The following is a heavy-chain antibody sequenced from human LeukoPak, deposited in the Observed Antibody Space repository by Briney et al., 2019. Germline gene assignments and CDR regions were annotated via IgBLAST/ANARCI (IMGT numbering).Heavy chain of an antibody. J-gene: IGHJ4*02. Sequence: PGGSLRLSCAASGFTFSAEVMTSVRQAPGNGLESVANKKQDGSDKYYVDSVKGRFTISRDNAKNSLYLQMNSLRAEDTAVYYCARKTVVGSYFDYWGQGTPVTVSS. CDR2: KKQDGSDK. D-gene: IGHD4-23*01. CDR1: GFTFSAEV. V-gene: IGHV3-7*03. CDR3: ARKTVVGSYFDY.